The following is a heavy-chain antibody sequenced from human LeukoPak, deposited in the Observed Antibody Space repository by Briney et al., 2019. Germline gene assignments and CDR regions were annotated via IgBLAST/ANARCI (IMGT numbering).Heavy chain of an antibody. J-gene: IGHJ3*02. V-gene: IGHV1-69*02. CDR1: GGAFITST. Sequence: ASVKVSCKASGGAFITSTITWVRQAPGQGLEWMGRIIPILGITNYALKFQGRVMITADKSTSTAYMELSSLRSEDTAVYYCSRPTPNDPHGLDIWGQGTMVTVSS. D-gene: IGHD1-1*01. CDR2: IIPILGIT. CDR3: SRPTPNDPHGLDI.